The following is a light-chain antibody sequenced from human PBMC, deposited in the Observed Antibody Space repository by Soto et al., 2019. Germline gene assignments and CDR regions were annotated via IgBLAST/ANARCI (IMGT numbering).Light chain of an antibody. CDR1: QSVGTW. J-gene: IGKJ1*01. CDR3: QHYRRNTWS. V-gene: IGKV1-5*01. Sequence: IQMTQSSSTLSASVGGRVTLTCRASQSVGTWVAWYQQKTGKAPKLLIYGASNLESGVPSRFSGSGYGTEFNLTITTLQTDDFATYVCQHYRRNTWSFGPGTKVDIK. CDR2: GAS.